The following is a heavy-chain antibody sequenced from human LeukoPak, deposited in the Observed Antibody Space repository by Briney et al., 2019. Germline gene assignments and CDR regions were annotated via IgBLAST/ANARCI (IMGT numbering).Heavy chain of an antibody. D-gene: IGHD3-3*01. J-gene: IGHJ4*02. CDR1: GFTFSSYW. V-gene: IGHV3-74*01. Sequence: GGSLRLSCAASGFTFSSYWMHWVRQAPGKGLVWVSRISSDGSSTSYADSVKGRFTISRDNAKNTLYLQMNSLRAEDTAVYYCALILRISDFDYWGQGTLVTVSS. CDR3: ALILRISDFDY. CDR2: ISSDGSST.